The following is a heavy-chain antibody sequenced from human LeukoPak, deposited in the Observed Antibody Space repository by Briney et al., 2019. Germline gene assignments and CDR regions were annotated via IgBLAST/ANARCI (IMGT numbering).Heavy chain of an antibody. CDR3: ARVIRNPHPRSTRPSYGMDV. J-gene: IGHJ6*02. D-gene: IGHD3-16*01. V-gene: IGHV1-69*13. Sequence: ASVKVSCKASGYTFTSYYMHWVRQAPGQGLEWMGGIIPIFGTANYAQKFQGRVTITADESTSTAYMELSSLRSEDTAVYYCARVIRNPHPRSTRPSYGMDVWGQGTTVTVSS. CDR2: IIPIFGTA. CDR1: GYTFTSYY.